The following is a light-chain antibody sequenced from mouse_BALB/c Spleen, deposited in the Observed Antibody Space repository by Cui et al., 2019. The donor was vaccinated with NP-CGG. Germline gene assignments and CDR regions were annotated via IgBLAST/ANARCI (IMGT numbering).Light chain of an antibody. CDR2: GTN. CDR3: AIRYSNHWV. CDR1: TGTVTTSNY. J-gene: IGLJ1*01. Sequence: QAVVTQESALTTSPGTTVTLAYRSSTGTVTTSNYANWVQEKTDHLFTGLIGGTNNRAPGVPARFSGSLSGDKVALTIPGAQTEDEAIYFCAIRYSNHWVFGGGTKLTVL. V-gene: IGLV1*01.